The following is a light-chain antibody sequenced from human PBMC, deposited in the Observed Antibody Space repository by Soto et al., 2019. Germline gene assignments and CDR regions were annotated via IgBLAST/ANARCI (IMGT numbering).Light chain of an antibody. CDR1: SSDVGSYNL. J-gene: IGLJ2*01. CDR3: CSYASGSTFVL. CDR2: EGS. Sequence: QSALTQPASVSGSPGQSITISCTGTSSDVGSYNLVSWYQHHPGKAPKLIIYEGSKRPSGVSNRFSGSKSGNTASLTISGLQAEDEAGYYCCSYASGSTFVLFGGGTKLTVL. V-gene: IGLV2-23*01.